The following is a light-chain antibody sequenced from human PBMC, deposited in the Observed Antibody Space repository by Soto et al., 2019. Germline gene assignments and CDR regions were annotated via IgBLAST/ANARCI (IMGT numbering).Light chain of an antibody. V-gene: IGKV3-20*01. J-gene: IGKJ1*01. CDR1: QSVSSSY. Sequence: EIVLTQSPGTLALSPCERATLSSRASQSVSSSYLAWYQQKPGQAPRLLIYGASSRATGIPDRFSGSGSGTDFTLTISRLEPEDFSVYYCQQYGSSGTFGQGTKVDIK. CDR3: QQYGSSGT. CDR2: GAS.